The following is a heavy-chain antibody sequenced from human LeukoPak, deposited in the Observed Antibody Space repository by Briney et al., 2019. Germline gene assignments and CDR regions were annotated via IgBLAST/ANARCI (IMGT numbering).Heavy chain of an antibody. CDR1: GFTFSSYA. CDR3: AKGGHSSSQYYFDY. J-gene: IGHJ4*02. V-gene: IGHV3-23*01. D-gene: IGHD6-13*01. CDR2: ISGSGGST. Sequence: PGGSLRLSCAASGFTFSSYAMNWVRQAPGKGLEWVSTISGSGGSTYSADSVKGRFTISRDNSKNTLYLEMNSLRAEDTAVYYCAKGGHSSSQYYFDYWGQGTLVTGSS.